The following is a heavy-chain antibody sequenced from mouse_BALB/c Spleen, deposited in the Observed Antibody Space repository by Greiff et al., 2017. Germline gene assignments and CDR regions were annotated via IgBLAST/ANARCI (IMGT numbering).Heavy chain of an antibody. CDR3: AIYYYGSSPAY. CDR1: GFTFSSYG. D-gene: IGHD1-1*01. V-gene: IGHV5-6-3*01. J-gene: IGHJ3*01. CDR2: INSNGGST. Sequence: EVQRVESGGGLVKPGGSLKLSCAASGFTFSSYGMSWVRQTPDKRLELVATINSNGGSTYYPDSVKGRFTISRDNAKNTLYLQMSSLKSEDTAMYYCAIYYYGSSPAYGGQGTLVTVSA.